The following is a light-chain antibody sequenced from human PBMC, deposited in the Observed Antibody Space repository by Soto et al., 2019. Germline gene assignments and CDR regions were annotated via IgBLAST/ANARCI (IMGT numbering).Light chain of an antibody. V-gene: IGKV3-15*01. CDR3: QQYNDWPLT. CDR2: GAS. CDR1: QSVGTN. Sequence: ETVMTQSPATLSASPGESATLSCGASQSVGTNLGCYQQKPGQAPRLLIYGASTRATGVAARFSGTWSGTEFTLTISSLHAEDFAVYYCQQYNDWPLTFGGGTKVEIK. J-gene: IGKJ4*01.